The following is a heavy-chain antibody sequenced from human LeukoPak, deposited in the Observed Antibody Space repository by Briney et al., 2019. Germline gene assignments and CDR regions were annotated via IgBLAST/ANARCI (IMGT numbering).Heavy chain of an antibody. D-gene: IGHD6-6*01. CDR3: ARVQYSSSSVPD. V-gene: IGHV4-4*02. Sequence: SETLSLTCAVSGGSISSSNWWSWVRQPPGEGLGWIGEIYDSGSTNYNPSLKSRVTISVDKPKNQFSLKLSSVTAADTAVYYCARVQYSSSSVPDWGQGTLVTVSS. CDR2: IYDSGST. CDR1: GGSISSSNW. J-gene: IGHJ4*02.